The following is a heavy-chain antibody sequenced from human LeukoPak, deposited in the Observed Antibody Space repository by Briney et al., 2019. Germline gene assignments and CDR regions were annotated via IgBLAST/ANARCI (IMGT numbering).Heavy chain of an antibody. CDR3: ARGVDSSGLFDY. CDR2: ISYDGSNK. J-gene: IGHJ4*02. CDR1: GFTFSSYA. V-gene: IGHV3-30*04. D-gene: IGHD3-22*01. Sequence: GRSLRLSCAASGFTFSSYAMHWVRQAPGKGLEWVAVISYDGSNKYYADSVKGRFTISRDNSKNTPHLQMNSLRAEDTAVYYCARGVDSSGLFDYWGQGTLVTVSS.